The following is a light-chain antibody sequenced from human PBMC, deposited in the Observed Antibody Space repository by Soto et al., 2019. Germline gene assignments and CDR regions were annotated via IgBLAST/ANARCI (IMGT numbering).Light chain of an antibody. Sequence: DIQMTQSPSTLSGSVGDRVTITCRASRSISDWLAWYQQKPGKAPKLLIYDASSLERGGPSRFSGSGSGTEFTLTISSLQPDDFATYYCQQYNSYSPTTFGQGTKVDI. CDR2: DAS. J-gene: IGKJ1*01. V-gene: IGKV1-5*01. CDR1: RSISDW. CDR3: QQYNSYSPTT.